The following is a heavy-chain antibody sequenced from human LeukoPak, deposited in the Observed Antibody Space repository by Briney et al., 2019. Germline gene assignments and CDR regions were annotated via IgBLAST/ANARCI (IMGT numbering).Heavy chain of an antibody. Sequence: GASVKVSCKASGYTFTGHFFHWVRQAPGQGLEWMGWINPNSGGTNCAQKFQGRVAMTRDTSISTAYMELSSLRSDDTAVYYCAKISSGGWYVDYWGQGALVAVSS. CDR1: GYTFTGHF. CDR2: INPNSGGT. V-gene: IGHV1-2*02. D-gene: IGHD2-15*01. J-gene: IGHJ4*02. CDR3: AKISSGGWYVDY.